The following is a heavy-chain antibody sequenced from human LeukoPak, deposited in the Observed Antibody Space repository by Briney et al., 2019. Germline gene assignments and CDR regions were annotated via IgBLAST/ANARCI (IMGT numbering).Heavy chain of an antibody. J-gene: IGHJ4*02. CDR1: GFTFSSYE. D-gene: IGHD5-24*01. V-gene: IGHV3-48*03. Sequence: PGGSLRLSCAASGFTFSSYEMNWIRQAPGKGLEWISYISNSGSTKYYADSVKGRFTISRDNAKNSVFLQMNSLRAEDTAVYYCAREVKMATHYYFDYWGQGTLVTVSS. CDR3: AREVKMATHYYFDY. CDR2: ISNSGSTK.